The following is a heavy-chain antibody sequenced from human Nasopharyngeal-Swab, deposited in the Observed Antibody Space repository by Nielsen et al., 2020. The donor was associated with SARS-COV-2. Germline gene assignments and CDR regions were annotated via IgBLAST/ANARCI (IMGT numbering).Heavy chain of an antibody. CDR1: GNAFTSYF. CDR3: ARGPTVSSMYWYYMDV. CDR2: INPTGGST. Sequence: ASVKVPCKASGNAFTSYFMHWVRQAPGQGLEWVGFINPTGGSTSYAPKFQGRITLTRDTSTTTVYMELSSLRSEDTAVYYCARGPTVSSMYWYYMDVWGKGTTVTVSS. V-gene: IGHV1-46*01. D-gene: IGHD2-8*02. J-gene: IGHJ6*03.